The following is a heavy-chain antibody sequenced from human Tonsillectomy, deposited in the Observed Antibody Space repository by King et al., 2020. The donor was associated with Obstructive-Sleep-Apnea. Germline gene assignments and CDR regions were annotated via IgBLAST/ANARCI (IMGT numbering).Heavy chain of an antibody. D-gene: IGHD3-9*01. CDR1: GFTFSSYG. CDR3: AQGDYDILTGPDY. Sequence: VQLVESGGGVVQPGRSLRLSCAASGFTFSSYGMHWVRQAPGKGLEWVAVISYDGSNKYYADSVKGRFTISRDNSKNTLYLQMNSRRAEDTAVYYCAQGDYDILTGPDYWGQGTLVTVSS. J-gene: IGHJ4*02. V-gene: IGHV3-30*18. CDR2: ISYDGSNK.